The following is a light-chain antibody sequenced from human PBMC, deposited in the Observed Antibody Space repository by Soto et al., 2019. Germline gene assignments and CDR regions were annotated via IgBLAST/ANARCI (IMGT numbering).Light chain of an antibody. CDR3: ASWDDSLLGPV. Sequence: QSVLTQPPSASGTPGQRVTISCSGSTSNIGSNSVNWYQQLPGTAPKLLIYSNNQRPSGVPDRFSGSKSGTSASLAISGLQSLAEADYYCASWDDSLLGPVFGGGTNLTVL. V-gene: IGLV1-44*01. CDR1: TSNIGSNS. J-gene: IGLJ2*01. CDR2: SNN.